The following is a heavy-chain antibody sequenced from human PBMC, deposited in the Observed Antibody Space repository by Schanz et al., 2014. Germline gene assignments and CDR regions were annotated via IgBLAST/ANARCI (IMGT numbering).Heavy chain of an antibody. D-gene: IGHD3-9*01. CDR2: ISYDGSNK. V-gene: IGHV3-30*18. J-gene: IGHJ4*02. CDR1: GFTFSSYG. CDR3: AKRNHDMQSLPLDY. Sequence: QVQLVESGGGVVQPGRSLRLSCAASGFTFSSYGMHWVRQSPGKGLEWVALISYDGSNKYYADSVKGRFTISRDNSKNTLYLQMNSLSAEDTAVYYCAKRNHDMQSLPLDYWGQGTLVIVSS.